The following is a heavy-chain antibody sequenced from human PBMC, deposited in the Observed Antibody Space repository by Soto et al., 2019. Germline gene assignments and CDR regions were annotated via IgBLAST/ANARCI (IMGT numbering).Heavy chain of an antibody. CDR3: ARGALGLDGYNYYYSGMDV. V-gene: IGHV3-66*01. J-gene: IGHJ6*02. Sequence: GGSLRLSCAASGLTVSSNYMSWVRQAPGKGLEWVSVIYSGGSTYYADAAKGRFTIPRDNSKNTLYLQINSLRAEDTAVYYCARGALGLDGYNYYYSGMDVLGQGTTGTVSS. CDR2: IYSGGST. D-gene: IGHD5-12*01. CDR1: GLTVSSNY.